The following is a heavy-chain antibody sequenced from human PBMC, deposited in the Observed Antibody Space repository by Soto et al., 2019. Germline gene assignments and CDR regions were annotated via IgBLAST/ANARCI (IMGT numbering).Heavy chain of an antibody. D-gene: IGHD1-26*01. CDR2: INPSGGST. CDR1: GYTFTSYY. Sequence: QVQLVQSGAEVKKPGASVKVSCKASGYTFTSYYMHWVRQAPGQGLEWMGIINPSGGSTSYAQKFQGRVTMTRDTSTSTVYMELSSLRSEDTAVHYCARELGSGSYYGSSYFDYWGQGTLVTVSS. V-gene: IGHV1-46*01. J-gene: IGHJ4*02. CDR3: ARELGSGSYYGSSYFDY.